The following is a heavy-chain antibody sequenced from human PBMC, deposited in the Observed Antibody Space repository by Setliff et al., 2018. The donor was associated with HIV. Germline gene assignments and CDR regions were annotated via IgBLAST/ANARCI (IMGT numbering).Heavy chain of an antibody. Sequence: PSETLSLTCTVSGGSISGHYWSWIRQPPGKGLEWIAYIFYTGSTNYNPSLKSRVTISVDTSKNQFFLKLSSVTAADTAVYYCVRRYCSSTTCYDDYYYMDVWGKGSTVTVSS. D-gene: IGHD2-2*01. CDR3: VRRYCSSTTCYDDYYYMDV. V-gene: IGHV4-59*11. CDR1: GGSISGHY. J-gene: IGHJ6*03. CDR2: IFYTGST.